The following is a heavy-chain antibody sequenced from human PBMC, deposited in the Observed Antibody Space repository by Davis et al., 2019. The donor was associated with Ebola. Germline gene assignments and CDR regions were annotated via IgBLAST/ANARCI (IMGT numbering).Heavy chain of an antibody. V-gene: IGHV3-53*01. D-gene: IGHD2-2*01. CDR3: ARQLPYYSYGMDV. Sequence: GGSLRLSCAASGFTVRSNYMSWVRQAPGKGLEWVSVIYNGGSTYYADSVKGRFTISRDNSKNTLYLQMNSLRAEDTAVYFCARQLPYYSYGMDVWGQGTTVTVSS. CDR1: GFTVRSNY. CDR2: IYNGGST. J-gene: IGHJ6*02.